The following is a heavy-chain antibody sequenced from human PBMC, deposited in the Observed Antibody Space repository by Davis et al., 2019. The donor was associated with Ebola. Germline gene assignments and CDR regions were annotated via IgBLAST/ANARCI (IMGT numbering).Heavy chain of an antibody. J-gene: IGHJ4*02. Sequence: SVKVSCKASGDTFSSYAISWVRQAPGQGLEWMGGIIPIFATANYAQKFQGRVTMTRDTSTSTVYMELSSLRSEDTAVYYCARDRYYDSSGYYEFGDYWGQGTLVTVSS. CDR3: ARDRYYDSSGYYEFGDY. V-gene: IGHV1-69*05. CDR2: IIPIFATA. D-gene: IGHD3-22*01. CDR1: GDTFSSYA.